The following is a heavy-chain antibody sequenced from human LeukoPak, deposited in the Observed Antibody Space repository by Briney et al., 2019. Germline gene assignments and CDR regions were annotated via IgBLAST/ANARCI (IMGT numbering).Heavy chain of an antibody. CDR3: ARARYSSSWYEPFDP. V-gene: IGHV3-53*01. CDR2: IYSGGST. J-gene: IGHJ5*02. Sequence: PGGSLRLSCAASGFTVSSNYMSWVRQAPGKGLEWVSVIYSGGSTYYADSVKGRFTISRDNSKNTLYLQMNSLRAEDAAVYYCARARYSSSWYEPFDPWGQGTLVTVSS. CDR1: GFTVSSNY. D-gene: IGHD6-13*01.